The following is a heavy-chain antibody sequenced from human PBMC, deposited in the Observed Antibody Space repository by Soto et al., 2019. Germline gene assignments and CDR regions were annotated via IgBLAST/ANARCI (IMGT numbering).Heavy chain of an antibody. Sequence: GESLKISCKGSGYSFTSYWIGWVRQMPGKGLEWMGIIYPGDSDTRYSPSFQGQVTISADKSISTAYLQWSSLKASDTAVYYCARHRGPGGGGGWELLAFDIWGQGTMVTVSS. CDR2: IYPGDSDT. CDR1: GYSFTSYW. J-gene: IGHJ3*02. CDR3: ARHRGPGGGGGWELLAFDI. D-gene: IGHD1-26*01. V-gene: IGHV5-51*01.